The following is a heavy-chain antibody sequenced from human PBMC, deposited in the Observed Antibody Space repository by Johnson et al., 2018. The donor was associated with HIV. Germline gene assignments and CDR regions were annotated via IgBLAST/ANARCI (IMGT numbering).Heavy chain of an antibody. J-gene: IGHJ3*02. D-gene: IGHD5-12*01. CDR3: ARGRKDIEAADGLDNDAFDI. CDR1: GFTVSSNE. Sequence: VQLVESRGVLVQPGGSLRLSCAASGFTVSSNEMSWVRQGPGKGLEWVSSISGGCTYYADSVKGRFTISRDNSKNTRYLQMDSLRPEDTAVYYCARGRKDIEAADGLDNDAFDIWGQGTMVTVSS. V-gene: IGHV3-38-3*01. CDR2: ISGGCT.